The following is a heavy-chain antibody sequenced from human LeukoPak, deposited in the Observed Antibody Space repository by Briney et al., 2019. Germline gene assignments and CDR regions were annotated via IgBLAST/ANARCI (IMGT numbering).Heavy chain of an antibody. CDR1: GYTFTSYD. CDR2: MNPNSGNT. CDR3: ARGQYDSSGYAFDY. J-gene: IGHJ4*02. Sequence: ASVKASCKASGYTFTSYDINWVRQATGQGLGWMGWMNPNSGNTGYAQKFQGRVTMTRNTSISTAYMELSSLRSEDTAVYYCARGQYDSSGYAFDYWGQGTLVTVSS. D-gene: IGHD3-22*01. V-gene: IGHV1-8*01.